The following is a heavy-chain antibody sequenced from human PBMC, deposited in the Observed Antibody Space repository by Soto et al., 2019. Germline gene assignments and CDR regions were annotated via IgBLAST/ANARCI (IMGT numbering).Heavy chain of an antibody. J-gene: IGHJ6*02. V-gene: IGHV3-33*01. CDR1: GFTLSNYG. D-gene: IGHD2-15*01. CDR2: IWSDGSDK. CDR3: ARERGGLGTPGSAFPYYGMDV. Sequence: QVQLVESGGGVVQPGKSLRLSCAASGFTLSNYGMHWVRQAPGKGLEWVAVIWSDGSDKYYVDSVRGRFTISRDNSKNTLYLQMNSLRAEDTAVYYCARERGGLGTPGSAFPYYGMDVWGQGTTVTVSS.